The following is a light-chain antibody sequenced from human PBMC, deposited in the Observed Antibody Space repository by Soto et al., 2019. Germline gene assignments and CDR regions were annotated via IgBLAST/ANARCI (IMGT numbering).Light chain of an antibody. CDR3: GTWDDSLNAVI. Sequence: QSVLTQPPSVSAAPGQKVTISCSGSNSNIGGNNVSWYRQLPGTAPELVIYDIDKRPSEIPDRFSGSKSGTSANLAITGLQTGDEAEYYCGTWDDSLNAVIFGGGIKLTVL. V-gene: IGLV1-51*01. J-gene: IGLJ2*01. CDR1: NSNIGGNN. CDR2: DID.